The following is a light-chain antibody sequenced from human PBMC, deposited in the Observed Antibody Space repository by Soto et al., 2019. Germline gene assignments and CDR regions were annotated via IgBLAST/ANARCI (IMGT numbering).Light chain of an antibody. Sequence: DIQMTQSPSSVSASVGDTVTITCRASQGIYSRLAWYQQKPGKAPELLIYATSTLQNGVPSRFSGSGFGTDFTLSISSLQPEDSASYSCQQTDDFPLTFGGGTKVEI. V-gene: IGKV1D-12*01. CDR1: QGIYSR. CDR2: ATS. J-gene: IGKJ4*01. CDR3: QQTDDFPLT.